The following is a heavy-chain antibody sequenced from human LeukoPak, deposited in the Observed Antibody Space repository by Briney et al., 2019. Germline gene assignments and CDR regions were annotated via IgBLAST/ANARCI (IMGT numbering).Heavy chain of an antibody. D-gene: IGHD5-12*01. CDR3: ARQRGYRGYHTPRVFDY. V-gene: IGHV5-51*01. J-gene: IGHJ4*02. Sequence: GESLKISCKGSGYSFTSYWIGWVRQMPGKGLEWMGIIYPGDSDTRYSPSFQGQVTISADKSISTAYLQWSSLKASDTAMYYCARQRGYRGYHTPRVFDYWGQGTLVTVSS. CDR2: IYPGDSDT. CDR1: GYSFTSYW.